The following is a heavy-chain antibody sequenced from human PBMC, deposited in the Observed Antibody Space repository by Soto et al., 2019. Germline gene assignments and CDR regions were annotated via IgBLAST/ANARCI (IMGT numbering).Heavy chain of an antibody. D-gene: IGHD3-22*01. CDR1: GFTVSSNY. Sequence: EVQLVETGGGLIQPGGSLRLSCAASGFTVSSNYMSWVRQAPGKGLEWVSVIYSGGSTYYADSVKGRFTISRDNSKNTLYLQMNSLRAEDTAVYYCAAQSADYYDSSGTPSYGMDVWGQGTTVTVS. CDR3: AAQSADYYDSSGTPSYGMDV. CDR2: IYSGGST. J-gene: IGHJ6*02. V-gene: IGHV3-53*02.